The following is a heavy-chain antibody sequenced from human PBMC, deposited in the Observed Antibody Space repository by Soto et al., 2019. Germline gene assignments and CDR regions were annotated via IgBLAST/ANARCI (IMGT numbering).Heavy chain of an antibody. Sequence: GGSLRLSCAASGFIFSSYVVNWVRQAPGKGLEWVSAISGSSDSTFYADSMKGRFTISRDNSKNTLYLQMNSLRAEDTAVYYCAKESHFSMALDYWGQGTLVTVSS. D-gene: IGHD3-3*02. J-gene: IGHJ4*02. CDR1: GFIFSSYV. CDR3: AKESHFSMALDY. V-gene: IGHV3-23*01. CDR2: ISGSSDST.